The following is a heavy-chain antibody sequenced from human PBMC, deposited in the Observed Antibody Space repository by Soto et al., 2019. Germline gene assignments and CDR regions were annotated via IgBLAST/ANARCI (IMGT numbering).Heavy chain of an antibody. CDR1: GYRFTSYW. Sequence: PGESLKISCKGSGYRFTSYWIGWVRQMPGKGLEWMGIIYPGDSDTRYSPSFQGQVTISADKSISTAYLQWSSLKASDTAMYYCARHALGYCISTSCYNYYYYYGMDVWGQGTTVTVSS. J-gene: IGHJ6*02. CDR2: IYPGDSDT. V-gene: IGHV5-51*01. D-gene: IGHD2-2*01. CDR3: ARHALGYCISTSCYNYYYYYGMDV.